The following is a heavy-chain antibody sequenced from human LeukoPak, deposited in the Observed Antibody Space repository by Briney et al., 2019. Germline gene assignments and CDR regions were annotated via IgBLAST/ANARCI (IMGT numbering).Heavy chain of an antibody. V-gene: IGHV4-34*01. CDR2: INHSGST. CDR1: GGSFSGYY. Sequence: SETLSLTCAVYGGSFSGYYWSWIRQPPGKGLEWIGEINHSGSTNYNPSLKSRVTISVDTSKNQFSLKLSSVTAADTAVYYCARFGSGWHYFDYWGQGTLATVSS. J-gene: IGHJ4*02. CDR3: ARFGSGWHYFDY. D-gene: IGHD6-19*01.